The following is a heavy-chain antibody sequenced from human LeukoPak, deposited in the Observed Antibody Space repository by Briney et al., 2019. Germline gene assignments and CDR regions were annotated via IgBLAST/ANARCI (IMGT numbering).Heavy chain of an antibody. D-gene: IGHD6-13*01. CDR1: GFTFDSYA. CDR2: VSRFGGTT. V-gene: IGHV3-23*01. J-gene: IGHJ5*02. CDR3: VKHVGSRWSNNRFDP. Sequence: PGGSLRLSCAASGFTFDSYAMSWVRQAPGKGLEWVSAVSRFGGTTYYADSAKGRFTISRDNSNNTVYLQMNSLRVGDTALYYCVKHVGSRWSNNRFDPWAREPWSPP.